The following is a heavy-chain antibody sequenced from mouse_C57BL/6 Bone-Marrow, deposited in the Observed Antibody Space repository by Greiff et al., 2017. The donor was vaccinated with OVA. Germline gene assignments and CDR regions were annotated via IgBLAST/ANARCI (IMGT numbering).Heavy chain of an antibody. V-gene: IGHV1-85*01. CDR1: GYTFTSYD. J-gene: IGHJ1*03. CDR3: ARCEYCGSNWYFDV. D-gene: IGHD1-1*01. Sequence: VQLLQSGPELVKPGASVKLSCKASGYTFTSYDINWVKQRPGQGLEWIGWIYPGGGNTKYNEKFKGKATLTVDTSSSTAFMELNSLTSEDSAVYYCARCEYCGSNWYFDVWGTGTTVTVSS. CDR2: IYPGGGNT.